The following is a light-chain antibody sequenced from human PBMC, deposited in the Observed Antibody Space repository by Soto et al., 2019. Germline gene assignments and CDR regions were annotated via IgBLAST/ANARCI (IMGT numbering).Light chain of an antibody. CDR2: DFT. V-gene: IGLV2-8*01. J-gene: IGLJ3*02. Sequence: QSALTQPPSASGSPGQSVTISCTGASSYVGGYNFVSWYQQHPGNAPKLMIYDFTKRPSGVPDRLSGSKSGNTASLTVSGLQADDEADYYCSSYAGSSVPVAFGGGTKLTFL. CDR3: SSYAGSSVPVA. CDR1: SSYVGGYNF.